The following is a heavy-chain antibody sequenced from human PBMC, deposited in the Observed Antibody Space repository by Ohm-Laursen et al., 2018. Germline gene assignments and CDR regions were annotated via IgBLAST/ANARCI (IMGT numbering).Heavy chain of an antibody. Sequence: SDTLSLTCAVSGGSISNHYWNWVRQPPGKGLEWIGYIYHSGSAKYNPFFNSRVTISVDTSKNQFSLNLRSVTTADTAVYYCASGHNYGYDNYYYGMDVWGQGTTVTVSS. CDR2: IYHSGSA. V-gene: IGHV4-59*07. D-gene: IGHD5-18*01. CDR3: ASGHNYGYDNYYYGMDV. J-gene: IGHJ6*02. CDR1: GGSISNHY.